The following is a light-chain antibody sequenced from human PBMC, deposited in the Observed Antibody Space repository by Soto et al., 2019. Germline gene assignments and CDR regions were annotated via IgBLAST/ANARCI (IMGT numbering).Light chain of an antibody. CDR2: GAS. V-gene: IGKV1-9*01. Sequence: DIQLTQSPSFLSASVGDRVTITCRASQGISSCLAWYQQRPGEPPELLIYGASTLQSGVASRFSGSGSGTEFTLTISSLQPEDFATYFCQQLNSFPPLFTFGPGTTVDIK. CDR3: QQLNSFPPLFT. CDR1: QGISSC. J-gene: IGKJ3*01.